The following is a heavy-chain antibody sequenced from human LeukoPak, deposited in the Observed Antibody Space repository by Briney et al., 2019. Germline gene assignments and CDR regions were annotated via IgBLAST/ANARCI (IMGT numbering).Heavy chain of an antibody. J-gene: IGHJ5*02. CDR3: ARVVGAKGWFDP. CDR2: INHSGST. CDR1: GGSFSGYY. Sequence: SETLSLTCAAYGGSFSGYYWSWIRQPPGKGLEWIGEINHSGSTNYNPSLKSRVTISVDTSKNQFSLKLSSVTAADTAVYYCARVVGAKGWFDPWGQGTLVTVSS. D-gene: IGHD1-26*01. V-gene: IGHV4-34*01.